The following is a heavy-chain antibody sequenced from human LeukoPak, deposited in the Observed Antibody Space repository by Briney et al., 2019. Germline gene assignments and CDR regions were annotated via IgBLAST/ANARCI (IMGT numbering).Heavy chain of an antibody. Sequence: GASVKVSCKASGYTFTGYSIHWVRQAPGQGLEWMGWISAYNGNTNYAQKLQGRVTMTTDTSTSTAYMELRSLRSDDTAVYYCARPLPNYYDSSGYLNWFDPWGQGTLVTVSS. CDR2: ISAYNGNT. J-gene: IGHJ5*02. CDR1: GYTFTGYS. CDR3: ARPLPNYYDSSGYLNWFDP. D-gene: IGHD3-22*01. V-gene: IGHV1-18*04.